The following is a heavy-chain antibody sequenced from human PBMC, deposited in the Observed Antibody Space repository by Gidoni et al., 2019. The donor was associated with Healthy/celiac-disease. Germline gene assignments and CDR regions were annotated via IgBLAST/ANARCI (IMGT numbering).Heavy chain of an antibody. CDR2: ISGSGGST. CDR3: ALMITFGGVIIRNQSYGMDV. CDR1: GFTFRPIA. V-gene: IGHV3-23*01. D-gene: IGHD3-16*02. Sequence: EVQLLESGGGLVQPGGSLRLSCAASGFTFRPIAWSWFRQAPGKGLEWVSAISGSGGSTYYADSVKGRFTISRDNSKNTLYLQMNSLRAEDTAVYYCALMITFGGVIIRNQSYGMDVWGQGTTVTVSS. J-gene: IGHJ6*02.